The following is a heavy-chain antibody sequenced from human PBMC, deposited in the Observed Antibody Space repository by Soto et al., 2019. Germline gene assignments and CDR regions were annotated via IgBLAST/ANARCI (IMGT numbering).Heavy chain of an antibody. CDR3: ASRMYDYVWGSPPNAFDI. CDR2: ISAYNGNT. J-gene: IGHJ3*02. Sequence: QVQLVQSGAEVKKPGASVKVSCKASGYTFTSYGISWVRQAPGQGLEWMGWISAYNGNTNYAQELQGRVTMTTDTSTSTAYMELRSLRSDDTAVYYCASRMYDYVWGSPPNAFDIWGQGTMVTVSS. V-gene: IGHV1-18*01. D-gene: IGHD3-16*01. CDR1: GYTFTSYG.